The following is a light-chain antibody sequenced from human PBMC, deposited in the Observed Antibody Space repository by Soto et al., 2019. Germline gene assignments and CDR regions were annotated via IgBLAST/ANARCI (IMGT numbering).Light chain of an antibody. CDR2: SAS. CDR1: QNLGTLY. J-gene: IGKJ1*01. V-gene: IGKV3-20*01. Sequence: EIVLTQSPGTLSLSPGERGTLSCRASQNLGTLYLAWFQQKSGQAPRLLIYSASRRATGIPDRFPGSGSGTDFTLTINRVEPEDFAVYFCQQYAGSPRTFGQGTKVEIE. CDR3: QQYAGSPRT.